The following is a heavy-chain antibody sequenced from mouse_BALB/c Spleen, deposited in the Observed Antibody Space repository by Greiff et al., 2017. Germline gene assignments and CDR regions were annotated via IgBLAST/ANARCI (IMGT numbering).Heavy chain of an antibody. CDR2: ISTYYGNT. CDR3: ARSGDYDVNYYYAMDY. D-gene: IGHD2-4*01. J-gene: IGHJ4*01. V-gene: IGHV1-67*01. CDR1: GYTFTDYA. Sequence: VQLQQSGPELVRPGVSVKISCKGSGYTFTDYAMHWVKQSHAKSLEWIGVISTYYGNTNYNQKFKGKATMTVDKSSSTAYMELARLTSEDSAIYYCARSGDYDVNYYYAMDYWGQGTSVTVSS.